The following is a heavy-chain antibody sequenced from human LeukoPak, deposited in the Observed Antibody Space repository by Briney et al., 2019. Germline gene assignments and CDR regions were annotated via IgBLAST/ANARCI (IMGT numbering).Heavy chain of an antibody. CDR3: AGLGITMIGGV. Sequence: GGSLRLSCAASGFTFGNYGMSWVRQAPGKGLEWVSGINWNGGSTGYADSVEGRFTISRDNAKNSLYLQMNSLRAEDTAVYYCAGLGITMIGGVWGKGTTVTISS. CDR2: INWNGGST. D-gene: IGHD3-10*02. V-gene: IGHV3-20*04. J-gene: IGHJ6*04. CDR1: GFTFGNYG.